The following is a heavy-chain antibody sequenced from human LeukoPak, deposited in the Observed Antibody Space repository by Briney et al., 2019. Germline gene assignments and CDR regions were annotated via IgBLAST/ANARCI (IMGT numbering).Heavy chain of an antibody. J-gene: IGHJ4*02. CDR1: GYTFTTYA. Sequence: GASVKVSCKASGYTFTTYAMHWMRQAPGQRLEWMGWINAGNGNTKYSQKFQGRVTMTRDTSTSTVYMELSSLRSEDTAVYYCARDARTSYDSSGYYFDYWGQGTLVTVSS. CDR2: INAGNGNT. V-gene: IGHV1-3*01. CDR3: ARDARTSYDSSGYYFDY. D-gene: IGHD3-22*01.